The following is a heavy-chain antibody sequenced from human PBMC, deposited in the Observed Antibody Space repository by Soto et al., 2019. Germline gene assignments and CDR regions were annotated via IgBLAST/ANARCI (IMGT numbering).Heavy chain of an antibody. CDR3: ARSGGITIFGVVINWFDP. CDR2: IYYSGST. J-gene: IGHJ5*02. V-gene: IGHV4-30-4*01. CDR1: GGSISSGGYY. Sequence: SETLSLTCTVSGGSISSGGYYWSWIRQHPGKGLEWIGYIYYSGSTYYNPSLKSRVTISVDTSKNQFSLKLSSVTAADTAVYYCARSGGITIFGVVINWFDPWGRGTLVTVSS. D-gene: IGHD3-3*01.